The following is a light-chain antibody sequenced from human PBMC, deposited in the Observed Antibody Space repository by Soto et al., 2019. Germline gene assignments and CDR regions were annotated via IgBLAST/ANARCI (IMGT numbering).Light chain of an antibody. CDR3: QQYGNPRIT. V-gene: IGKV3-20*01. Sequence: ETVLTQSPGTLSLSPGESATLSCRASQSVRNNYLAWYQQKPGQDPRLLISGASSRAAGIPDRFSGSGSETDFTLTISRLEPEDFALYFCQQYGNPRITFGQGTRLDIK. CDR1: QSVRNNY. J-gene: IGKJ5*01. CDR2: GAS.